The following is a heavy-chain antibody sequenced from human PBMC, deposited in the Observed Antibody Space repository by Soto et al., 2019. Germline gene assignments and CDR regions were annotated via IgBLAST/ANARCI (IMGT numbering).Heavy chain of an antibody. CDR2: VHPSRGTA. CDR3: ARPLSGNTVDL. D-gene: IGHD1-7*01. V-gene: IGHV1-46*01. Sequence: QAQLLQSGAEMKKPGASVKVSCKASGYTFINYFIHWVRQAPGQGLEWIGIVHPSRGTADYAQKFKGSVSLTTDMSTRTVYMDLSNLRSEDTAVYYCARPLSGNTVDLWGQGTTVIVSS. CDR1: GYTFINYF. J-gene: IGHJ3*01.